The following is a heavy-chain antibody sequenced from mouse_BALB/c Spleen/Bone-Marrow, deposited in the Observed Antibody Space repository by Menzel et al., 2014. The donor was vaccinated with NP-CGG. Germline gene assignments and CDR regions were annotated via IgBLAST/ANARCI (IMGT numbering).Heavy chain of an antibody. D-gene: IGHD2-4*01. J-gene: IGHJ4*01. V-gene: IGHV1-69*01. CDR3: ARGGHDFSLDY. CDR2: IDTSDSYI. CDR1: GYTFTDKW. Sequence: LVESGAEFVMPGASVKMSCKASGYTFTDKWMHWVKQRPGQGLEWIGAIDTSDSYINYNQKFKGKASLTVDASSSTAYIHLSSLTSDDSAVYYCARGGHDFSLDYWGQGTSVIVSS.